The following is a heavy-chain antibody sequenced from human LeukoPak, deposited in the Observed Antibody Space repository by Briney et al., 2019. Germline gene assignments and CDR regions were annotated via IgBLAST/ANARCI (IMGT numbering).Heavy chain of an antibody. V-gene: IGHV3-21*04. CDR3: ARVSAATENYYYYYMDV. CDR2: IGSSSNYI. J-gene: IGHJ6*03. D-gene: IGHD2-15*01. Sequence: PGGSLRLSCAASEFTFSSYSMNWVRQAPGKGLEWVSSIGSSSNYIYYADSVRGRFTISRDNSKNTLYLQMNSLRAEDTAVYYCARVSAATENYYYYYMDVWGKGTTVTISS. CDR1: EFTFSSYS.